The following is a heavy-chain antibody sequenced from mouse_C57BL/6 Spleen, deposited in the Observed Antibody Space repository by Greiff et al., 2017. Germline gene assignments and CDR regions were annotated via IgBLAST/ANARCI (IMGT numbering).Heavy chain of an antibody. CDR2: ISGGGGNT. Sequence: EVKLMESGGSLVKPGGSLKLSCAASGFTFSSYTMSWVRQTPEKRLEWVATISGGGGNTYYPDSVKGRFTISRDNAKNTLYLQMSSLRSEDTALYYCARHLGRETYYFDYWGQGTTLTVSS. CDR1: GFTFSSYT. V-gene: IGHV5-9*01. CDR3: ARHLGRETYYFDY. J-gene: IGHJ2*01. D-gene: IGHD3-3*01.